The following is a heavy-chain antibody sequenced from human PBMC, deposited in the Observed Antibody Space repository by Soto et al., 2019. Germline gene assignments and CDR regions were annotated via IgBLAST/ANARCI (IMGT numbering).Heavy chain of an antibody. CDR1: GFTFSSYW. CDR2: IKQDGSEK. D-gene: IGHD4-17*01. V-gene: IGHV3-7*01. CDR3: ASPKLGDYEGYYFDN. Sequence: GGSLRLSCAASGFTFSSYWMSWVRQAPGKGLEWVANIKQDGSEKYYVDSVKGRFTISRDNAKNSLYLQMDSLRAEDTAVYYCASPKLGDYEGYYFDNWGEGNLVTVS. J-gene: IGHJ4*02.